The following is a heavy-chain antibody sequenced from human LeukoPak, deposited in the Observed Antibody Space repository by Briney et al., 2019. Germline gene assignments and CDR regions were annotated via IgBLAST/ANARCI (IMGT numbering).Heavy chain of an antibody. D-gene: IGHD5-18*01. V-gene: IGHV3-30*18. J-gene: IGHJ4*02. CDR2: ISYDGSNK. Sequence: PGRSLRLSCAASGFTFSSYGMHWVRKAPGKGLEWVAVISYDGSNKYYADSVKGRFTISRDNSKNTLCLQMNSLRAEDTAVYYCAKDLDTAMSNYFDYWGQGTLVTVSS. CDR3: AKDLDTAMSNYFDY. CDR1: GFTFSSYG.